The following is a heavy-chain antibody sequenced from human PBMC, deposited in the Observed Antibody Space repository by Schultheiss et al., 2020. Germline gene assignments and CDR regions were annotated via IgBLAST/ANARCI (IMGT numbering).Heavy chain of an antibody. Sequence: GGSLRLSCAASGFTFSSYAMSWVRQAPGKGLEWVSAISGSGGSTYYADSVKGRFTISRDNSKNTLYLQMNSLRAEDTAVYYCARPYYYDSSGFCYWGQGTLVTGYS. D-gene: IGHD3-22*01. CDR1: GFTFSSYA. V-gene: IGHV3-23*01. J-gene: IGHJ4*02. CDR3: ARPYYYDSSGFCY. CDR2: ISGSGGST.